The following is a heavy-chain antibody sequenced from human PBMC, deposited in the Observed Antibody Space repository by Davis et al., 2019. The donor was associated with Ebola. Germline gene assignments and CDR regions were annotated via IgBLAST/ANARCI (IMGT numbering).Heavy chain of an antibody. J-gene: IGHJ4*02. CDR2: IYDSGRT. Sequence: PSETLSLTCSFSDGSISSHYWNWIRQPPGKGLEWVGIIYDSGRTNYNPSLKSRVTISEDTSKNQFSLNLRSVTAADTAVYYCVRFGRGAYWGQGTLVTVSS. CDR1: DGSISSHY. D-gene: IGHD3-16*01. V-gene: IGHV4-59*11. CDR3: VRFGRGAY.